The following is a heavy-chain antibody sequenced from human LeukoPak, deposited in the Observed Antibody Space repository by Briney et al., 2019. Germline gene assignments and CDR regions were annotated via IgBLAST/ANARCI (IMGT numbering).Heavy chain of an antibody. V-gene: IGHV3-9*02. CDR2: IYWNSDRI. J-gene: IGHJ3*01. Sequence: GGFLRLSCAASGFTSGDYAMHWVRQIPGKGLEWVSGIYWNSDRIDYADSVKGRFTISRDNAKNTLFLQMNSLRAEDTAVYYCARGGLTLWAFDFWGQGAMVTVSS. CDR1: GFTSGDYA. D-gene: IGHD3/OR15-3a*01. CDR3: ARGGLTLWAFDF.